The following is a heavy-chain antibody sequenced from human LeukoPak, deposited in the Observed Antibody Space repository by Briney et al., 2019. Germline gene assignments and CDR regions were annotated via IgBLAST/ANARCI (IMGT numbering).Heavy chain of an antibody. CDR3: VRHDTQTYVADY. J-gene: IGHJ4*02. Sequence: SETLSLTRTVSGFTISSYYWNWIRQPPGKELEWIGYVSYSRSTNYNPSLKSRVTTTADTSKNQFSLKLSSMTAADTPIYYSVRHDTQTYVADYWGQGTLVTVSS. CDR2: VSYSRST. CDR1: GFTISSYY. D-gene: IGHD2-2*02. V-gene: IGHV4-59*08.